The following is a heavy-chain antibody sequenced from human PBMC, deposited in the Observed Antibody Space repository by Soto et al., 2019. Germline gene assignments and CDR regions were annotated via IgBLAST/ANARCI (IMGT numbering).Heavy chain of an antibody. D-gene: IGHD3-10*01. CDR1: GFTFDYYW. CDR2: VHSDGTTT. CDR3: ARGDRGGFAL. Sequence: EVQLVESGGGLVQPGESLRLSCAASGFTFDYYWMHWFRQAPGKGLVWVSRVHSDGTTTTYADSVKGRFTISRDNARNTVSLQMSSLTAEEPAIYYWARGDRGGFALWGHGTVVTVSS. V-gene: IGHV3-74*01. J-gene: IGHJ3*01.